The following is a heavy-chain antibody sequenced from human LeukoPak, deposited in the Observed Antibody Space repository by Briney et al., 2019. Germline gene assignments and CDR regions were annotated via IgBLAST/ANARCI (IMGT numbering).Heavy chain of an antibody. CDR1: GFTFDDYA. V-gene: IGHV3-9*01. Sequence: PGGSLRLSCAASGFTFDDYAMHWVRQAPGKGLEWVSGISWNSGSIGYADSVKGRFTISRDNAKNSLYLQMNSLRAEDTAVYYCAREGYSPIHYFDYWGQGTLVTVSS. J-gene: IGHJ4*02. CDR2: ISWNSGSI. CDR3: AREGYSPIHYFDY. D-gene: IGHD5-18*01.